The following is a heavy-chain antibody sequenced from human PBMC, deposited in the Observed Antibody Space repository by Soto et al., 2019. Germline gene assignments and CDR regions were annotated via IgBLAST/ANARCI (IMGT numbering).Heavy chain of an antibody. CDR2: INHSGST. Sequence: SDTLSLTGPACGGASSEHYGSGIRQPPGKGLDWIGEINHSGSTNYNPSLKSRVTISVDTSKNQFSLKLTSVTAPDTHAYSCERGALGSSRRRPRWFDFWGQGTRVTV. CDR3: ERGALGSSRRRPRWFDF. D-gene: IGHD6-13*01. CDR1: GGASSEHY. V-gene: IGHV4-34*01. J-gene: IGHJ5*01.